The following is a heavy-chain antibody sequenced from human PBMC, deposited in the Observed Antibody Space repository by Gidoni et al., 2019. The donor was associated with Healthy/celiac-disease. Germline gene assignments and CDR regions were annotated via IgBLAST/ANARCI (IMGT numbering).Heavy chain of an antibody. J-gene: IGHJ6*02. Sequence: EVQLVESGGGLVKPGGSLRLSCAASGFTFSNAWMSWVRQAPGKGLEWVGRIKSKTDGGTTDYAAPVKGRFTISRDDSKNTLYLQMNSLKTEDTAVYYCSRDERFLEWRYGMDVWGQGTTVTVSS. CDR2: IKSKTDGGTT. V-gene: IGHV3-15*01. CDR3: SRDERFLEWRYGMDV. CDR1: GFTFSNAW. D-gene: IGHD3-3*01.